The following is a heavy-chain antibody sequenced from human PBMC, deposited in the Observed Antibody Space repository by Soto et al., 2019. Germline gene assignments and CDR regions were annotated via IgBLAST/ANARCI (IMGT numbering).Heavy chain of an antibody. Sequence: ASVKVCCKASGYTITAHLLHWVRQAPGQGLEWMGWINAKSGGTDYAQKFQDRVTMSRDTSINTAYVQWSSLKASDSAIYYCFRGGVTSRTFDYWGQGALVTVSS. V-gene: IGHV1-2*02. CDR1: GYTITAHL. D-gene: IGHD3-16*01. CDR2: INAKSGGT. J-gene: IGHJ4*02. CDR3: FRGGVTSRTFDY.